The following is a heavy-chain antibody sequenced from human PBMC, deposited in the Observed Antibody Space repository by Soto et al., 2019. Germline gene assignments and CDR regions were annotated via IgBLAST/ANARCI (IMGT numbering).Heavy chain of an antibody. Sequence: ASVQVSCKASGYTFTSYAMHWVRQAPGQRLEWMGWINAGNGNTKYSQKFQGRVTITRDTSASTAYMELSSLRSEDTAVYYCARDDSSGYPEFDYWGQGTLVTVSS. CDR1: GYTFTSYA. D-gene: IGHD3-22*01. CDR3: ARDDSSGYPEFDY. J-gene: IGHJ4*02. CDR2: INAGNGNT. V-gene: IGHV1-3*01.